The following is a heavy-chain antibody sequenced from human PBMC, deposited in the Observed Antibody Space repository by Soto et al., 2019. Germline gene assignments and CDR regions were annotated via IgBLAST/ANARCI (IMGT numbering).Heavy chain of an antibody. Sequence: QVQLVQSGAEVKKAGASIRISCKASGYTFSTSGMHWVRQAPGQGLEWVGWINGVNGNTKNSQKFQDRVTIPRDSSASTAYMELSGLTSEDTGVFYCARAPRLTQLSAWGQGTQVIVSS. CDR2: INGVNGNT. CDR3: ARAPRLTQLSA. D-gene: IGHD1-1*01. J-gene: IGHJ5*02. CDR1: GYTFSTSG. V-gene: IGHV1-3*01.